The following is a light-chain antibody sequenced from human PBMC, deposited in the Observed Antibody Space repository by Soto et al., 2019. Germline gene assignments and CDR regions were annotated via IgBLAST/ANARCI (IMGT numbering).Light chain of an antibody. Sequence: DFQMPRSPTTLSASLGDRFTITCLASQSISSWLAWYQQKPGKAPKLLIYDASSLQSGVPPRFSGSGSGTEFTLTICSLQPDDFATYCCQQDNSYSATFCHGSKVDIK. CDR2: DAS. CDR3: QQDNSYSAT. V-gene: IGKV1-5*01. J-gene: IGKJ1*01. CDR1: QSISSW.